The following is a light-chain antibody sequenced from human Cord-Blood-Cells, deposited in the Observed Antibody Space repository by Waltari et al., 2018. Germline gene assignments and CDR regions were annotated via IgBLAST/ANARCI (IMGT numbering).Light chain of an antibody. Sequence: QSALTQPRSVSGSPGQSVTISCTATSSAVGCYNYVSWYQQHPGKAPKLMIYDVSKRPSGVPDRFSGSKSGNTASLTISGLQAEDEADYYCCSYAGSYTYVVFGGGTKLTVL. J-gene: IGLJ2*01. V-gene: IGLV2-11*01. CDR2: DVS. CDR3: CSYAGSYTYVV. CDR1: SSAVGCYNY.